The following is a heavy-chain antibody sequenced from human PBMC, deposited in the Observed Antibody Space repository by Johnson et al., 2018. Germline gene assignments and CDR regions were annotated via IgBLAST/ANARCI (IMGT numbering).Heavy chain of an antibody. Sequence: EVQLVETGGGLVQPGGSLRLSCAASEFTFSRNAMSWVRQGPGKGLEWVSTMSGTGGSTYYADSVKGRFTISRDNAKNSLYLQMNSLRAEDTAVYYCARSFTYYYGSGPGRWGQGTMVTVSS. CDR3: ARSFTYYYGSGPGR. V-gene: IGHV3-23*04. CDR1: EFTFSRNA. D-gene: IGHD3-10*01. J-gene: IGHJ3*01. CDR2: MSGTGGST.